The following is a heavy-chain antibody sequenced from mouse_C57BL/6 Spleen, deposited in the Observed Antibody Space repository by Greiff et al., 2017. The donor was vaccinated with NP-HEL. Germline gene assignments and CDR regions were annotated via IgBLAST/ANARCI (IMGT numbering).Heavy chain of an antibody. Sequence: EVQLQESGPGLVKPSQSLSLTCSVTGYSITSGYYWNWIRQFPGNKLEWMGYISYDGSNNYNPSLKNRISITRDTSKNQFFLKLNSVTTEDTATYYCARDYEYFDVWGTGTTVTVSS. CDR2: ISYDGSN. CDR3: ARDYEYFDV. V-gene: IGHV3-6*01. D-gene: IGHD2-12*01. CDR1: GYSITSGYY. J-gene: IGHJ1*03.